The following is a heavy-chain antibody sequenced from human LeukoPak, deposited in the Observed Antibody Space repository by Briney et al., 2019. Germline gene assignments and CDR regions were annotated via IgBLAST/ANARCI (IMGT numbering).Heavy chain of an antibody. D-gene: IGHD2-2*01. CDR1: GGSFSGYY. CDR3: ARAVVVVPAAKWGKYYFDY. Sequence: PSETLSLTCAVYGGSFSGYYWSWIRQPPGKGLEWIGEINHSGSTNYNPSLKSRVTISVDTSKNQFSLKLSSVTAADTAVYYRARAVVVVPAAKWGKYYFDYWGRGTLVTVSS. V-gene: IGHV4-34*01. J-gene: IGHJ4*02. CDR2: INHSGST.